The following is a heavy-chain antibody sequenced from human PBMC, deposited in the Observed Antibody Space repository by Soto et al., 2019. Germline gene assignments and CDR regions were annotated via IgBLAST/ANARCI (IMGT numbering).Heavy chain of an antibody. J-gene: IGHJ5*02. CDR3: ARVAVAARPRWYNWFDP. CDR2: MNPNSGET. V-gene: IGHV1-8*01. D-gene: IGHD2-15*01. CDR1: GHTFTDYD. Sequence: QEQLVQSGAEVKKPGASMKVSCMTSGHTFTDYDINWVRQATGQGLEWIGWMNPNSGETGYAQKFQGRVAMTRSTSLSTAYLELSSLTSDDTAVYYCARVAVAARPRWYNWFDPWGQGTLVTVSS.